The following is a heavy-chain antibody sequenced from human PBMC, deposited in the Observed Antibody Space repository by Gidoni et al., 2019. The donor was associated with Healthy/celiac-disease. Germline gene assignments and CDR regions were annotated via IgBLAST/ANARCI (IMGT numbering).Heavy chain of an antibody. V-gene: IGHV4-39*01. CDR1: GGSIRSSSYY. CDR2: SYYRGNT. Sequence: QLQLQESGPGLVKPSETLCLTCTVSGGSIRSSSYYWGWIRQPPGKGLEWIGSSYYRGNTYYNPSLKSGVTISVDTSKNQFSLKLSSVSAADTAVYYCASLAGFGSGSCFDYWGQGTLVTVSS. J-gene: IGHJ4*02. CDR3: ASLAGFGSGSCFDY. D-gene: IGHD3-10*01.